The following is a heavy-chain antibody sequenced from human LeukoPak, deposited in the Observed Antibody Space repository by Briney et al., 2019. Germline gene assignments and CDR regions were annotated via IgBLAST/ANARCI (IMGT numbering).Heavy chain of an antibody. CDR2: ISGSGGST. CDR1: GFTFSSYA. CDR3: AKASGSGYDYGKSYFDY. Sequence: GGSLRLSCAASGFTFSSYAMSWVRQAPGKGLEWVSAISGSGGSTYYADSVKGRFTISRDNSKNTLYLQMNSLRAEDTAVYYCAKASGSGYDYGKSYFDYWGQGTLVTVSS. D-gene: IGHD5-12*01. J-gene: IGHJ4*02. V-gene: IGHV3-23*01.